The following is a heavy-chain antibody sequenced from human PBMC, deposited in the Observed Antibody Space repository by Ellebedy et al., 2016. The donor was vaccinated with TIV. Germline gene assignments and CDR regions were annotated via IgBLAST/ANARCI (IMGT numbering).Heavy chain of an antibody. CDR1: GFTFSSFA. J-gene: IGHJ6*03. D-gene: IGHD2-21*02. CDR2: ITGSGDSS. V-gene: IGHV3-23*01. Sequence: GESLKISCAASGFTFSSFAMNWVRQAPGKGLEWVAVITGSGDSSVYADSVRGRFTISRDNSKNTLYLQMTSLRAEDTAVYYCAKAPTAIFAHFYYYYYYMDVWGKGTTVTVSS. CDR3: AKAPTAIFAHFYYYYYYMDV.